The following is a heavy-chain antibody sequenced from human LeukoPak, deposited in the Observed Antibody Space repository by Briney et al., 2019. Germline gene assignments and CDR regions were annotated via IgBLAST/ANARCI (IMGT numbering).Heavy chain of an antibody. CDR1: GGSISSGGYY. Sequence: KASQTLSLTCTVSGGSISSGGYYWSWIRQHPGKGLEWIGYIYYSGSTYYNPSLKSRVTISVDTSKNQFSLKLSSVTAADTAVYYCARSYTYCSSTSCYPAHFDYWGQGTLVTVSS. D-gene: IGHD2-2*01. CDR3: ARSYTYCSSTSCYPAHFDY. CDR2: IYYSGST. J-gene: IGHJ4*02. V-gene: IGHV4-31*03.